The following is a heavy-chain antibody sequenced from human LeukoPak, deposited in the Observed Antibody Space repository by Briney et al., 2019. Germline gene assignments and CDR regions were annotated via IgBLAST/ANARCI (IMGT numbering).Heavy chain of an antibody. D-gene: IGHD6-13*01. V-gene: IGHV4-61*02. CDR2: IYTSGST. J-gene: IGHJ4*02. CDR1: GGSISSGSYY. Sequence: PSETLSLTCTVSGGSISSGSYYWSWIRQPAGKGLEWIGRIYTSGSTNYNPSLKSRVTISVDTSKNQFSLKLSSVTAADTAVYYCARGNSSSWYFLDYWGQGTLVTVSS. CDR3: ARGNSSSWYFLDY.